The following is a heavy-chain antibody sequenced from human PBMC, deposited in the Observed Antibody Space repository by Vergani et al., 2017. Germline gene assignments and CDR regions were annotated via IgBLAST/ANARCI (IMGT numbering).Heavy chain of an antibody. J-gene: IGHJ4*02. CDR3: ARVEYSGSSDEFDY. CDR2: IIPILGIA. Sequence: QVQLVQSGAEVKKPGSSVKVSCKASGGTFSSYAISWVRQAPGQGLEWMGRIIPILGIANYAQKFQGRVTITADKSTSTAYMELSSLRSEDTAVYYCARVEYSGSSDEFDYWGQGTLVTVSS. V-gene: IGHV1-69*04. CDR1: GGTFSSYA. D-gene: IGHD6-6*01.